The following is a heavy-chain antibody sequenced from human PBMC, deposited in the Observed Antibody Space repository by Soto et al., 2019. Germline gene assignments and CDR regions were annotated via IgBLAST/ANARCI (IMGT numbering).Heavy chain of an antibody. V-gene: IGHV4-34*01. J-gene: IGHJ5*02. CDR2: INHSGST. CDR1: GWSFSGYY. D-gene: IGHD6-19*01. CDR3: ARGGHSSGWYWWFEP. Sequence: SEALSLTGSVYGWSFSGYYWNWIRQPPVKGLEWIGEINHSGSTNYNPSLKSRVTISVDTSKNQFSLKLSSVTAAATAVYYCARGGHSSGWYWWFEPWGQGTLVSVSS.